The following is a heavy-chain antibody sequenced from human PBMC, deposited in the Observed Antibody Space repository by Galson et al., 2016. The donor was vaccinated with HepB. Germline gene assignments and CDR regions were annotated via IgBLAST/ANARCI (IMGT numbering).Heavy chain of an antibody. V-gene: IGHV3-66*04. CDR2: IHSGGTT. D-gene: IGHD2-15*01. J-gene: IGHJ6*02. CDR1: GFTFTTYW. Sequence: SLRLSCAASGFTFTTYWMSWVRQAPGKGLEWVSVIHSGGTTFYAVSVQGRFLISRDSSKNTLFLQMNSVRDEDTAVYYCTRHVVKTIYGQYYGMDVWGLGTTVTVSS. CDR3: TRHVVKTIYGQYYGMDV.